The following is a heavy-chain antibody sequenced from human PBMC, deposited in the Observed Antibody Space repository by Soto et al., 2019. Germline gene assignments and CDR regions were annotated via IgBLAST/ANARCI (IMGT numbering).Heavy chain of an antibody. V-gene: IGHV3-66*01. CDR2: IYSGGST. CDR1: AFTVSSNY. D-gene: IGHD1-1*01. Sequence: EVQLVESGGGLVQPGGSLRLSCAASAFTVSSNYMTWVRQAPGKGLEWVAVIYSGGSTYYADSVKGRFTISRDNSKNTLYLQMNSLRAEDTAVYYCTRDPKHARDGYKPFDYWGQGTLVTVSS. CDR3: TRDPKHARDGYKPFDY. J-gene: IGHJ4*02.